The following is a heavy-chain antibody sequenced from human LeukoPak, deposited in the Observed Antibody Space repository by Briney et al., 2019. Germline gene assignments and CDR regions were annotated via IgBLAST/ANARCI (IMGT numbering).Heavy chain of an antibody. CDR3: ARDNSYGMDV. J-gene: IGHJ6*02. CDR1: GLTFSGYW. V-gene: IGHV3-74*03. Sequence: GGSLRLSCAASGLTFSGYWMHWVRQAPGKGLVWVSRIYSDGSRTSYADSVKGRFTTSRDNAKNTMYLQMNSLRAEDTAVYYCARDNSYGMDVWGQGTTVTVSS. CDR2: IYSDGSRT.